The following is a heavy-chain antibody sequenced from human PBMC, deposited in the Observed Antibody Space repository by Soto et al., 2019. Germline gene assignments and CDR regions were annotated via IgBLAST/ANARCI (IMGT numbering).Heavy chain of an antibody. CDR1: GDSITSGVHY. D-gene: IGHD3-10*01. Sequence: SETLSLTCTVSGDSITSGVHYWSWIRQHPGKGLEWIGYIFYSGSTNYNPSLKSRVTISVDTSKNQFSLKLSSVTAADTAVYYCARVWGGAFDIWGQGTMVTVSS. CDR2: IFYSGST. J-gene: IGHJ3*02. V-gene: IGHV4-61*08. CDR3: ARVWGGAFDI.